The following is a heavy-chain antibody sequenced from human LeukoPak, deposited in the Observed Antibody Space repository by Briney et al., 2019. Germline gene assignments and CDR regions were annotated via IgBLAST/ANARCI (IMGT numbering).Heavy chain of an antibody. Sequence: ASVKVSCKASGYTFTSYGISWVRQAPGQGLEWMGWISAYNGNTNYAQKLQGRVTMTTNTSTSTAYMELRSLRSDDTAVYYCARDRVPVYAMALYYYYGMDVWGQGTTVTVSS. CDR1: GYTFTSYG. CDR2: ISAYNGNT. V-gene: IGHV1-18*01. CDR3: ARDRVPVYAMALYYYYGMDV. D-gene: IGHD2-8*01. J-gene: IGHJ6*02.